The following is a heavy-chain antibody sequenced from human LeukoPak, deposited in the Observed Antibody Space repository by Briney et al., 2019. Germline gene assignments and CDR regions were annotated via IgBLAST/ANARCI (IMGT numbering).Heavy chain of an antibody. CDR2: INPNSGGT. D-gene: IGHD6-19*01. CDR3: ARDSARIPVAGVVWYFDL. V-gene: IGHV1-2*06. J-gene: IGHJ2*01. Sequence: ASVKVSCKASGYTFTGYCMHWVLQAPGQGLGWMGRINPNSGGTNYAQKFQGRVTMTRDTSISTAYMELCRLRSDDTAVYYCARDSARIPVAGVVWYFDLWGRGTLVTVSS. CDR1: GYTFTGYC.